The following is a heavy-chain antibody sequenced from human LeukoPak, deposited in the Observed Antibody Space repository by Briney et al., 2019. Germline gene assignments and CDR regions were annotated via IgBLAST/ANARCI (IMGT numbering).Heavy chain of an antibody. Sequence: PGGSLRLSCAASGFTFSDYDMHGVRQATGKGLEWVSAIVTAGDTYYTGSVKGRFTISRENAKNSLYLQMNSLRAGDTAVYYCARVAKERVGGVYYFDYWGQRTLVTVSS. CDR1: GFTFSDYD. CDR3: ARVAKERVGGVYYFDY. D-gene: IGHD1-1*01. CDR2: IVTAGDT. V-gene: IGHV3-13*01. J-gene: IGHJ4*02.